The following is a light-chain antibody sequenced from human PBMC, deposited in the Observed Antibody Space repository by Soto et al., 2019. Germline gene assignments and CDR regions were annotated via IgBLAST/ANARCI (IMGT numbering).Light chain of an antibody. Sequence: QSVLTQPASVSGSPGQSITISCTGTSSDIGGYNYVSWYQQYPGKVPKLIIYEVSNRPSGISNRFSGSKSGDTASLTISGLQAEDEADYYCSSYRSTGTPWVFGGGTKLTVL. CDR2: EVS. J-gene: IGLJ3*02. V-gene: IGLV2-14*01. CDR1: SSDIGGYNY. CDR3: SSYRSTGTPWV.